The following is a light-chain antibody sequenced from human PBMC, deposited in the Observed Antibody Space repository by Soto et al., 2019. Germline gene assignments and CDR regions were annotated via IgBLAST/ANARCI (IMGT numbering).Light chain of an antibody. CDR3: TSYTSSSTLVV. Sequence: QSALTQPASVSGFPGQSITFSCTGTSSDVGDYNYVSWYQQHPGKAPKLMIYDVSKRPSGVSNRFSGSKSGNTASLTISGLQAEDEADYYCTSYTSSSTLVVFGGGTKVTVL. CDR2: DVS. J-gene: IGLJ2*01. V-gene: IGLV2-14*03. CDR1: SSDVGDYNY.